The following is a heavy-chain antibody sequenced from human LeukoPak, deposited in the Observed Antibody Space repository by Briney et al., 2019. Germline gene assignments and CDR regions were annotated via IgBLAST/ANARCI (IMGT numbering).Heavy chain of an antibody. CDR1: GFSFSSYD. V-gene: IGHV3-13*01. J-gene: IGHJ2*01. Sequence: PGGSLRLSCAASGFSFSSYDMHCVRQVPGGGLEWVSCIGNGADTHYAASVKGRFTISRENAKNSFFLQMNSLRAGDTAVYFCARGFDYYDSSAYYRNYYFDLWGRGTLVTVSS. CDR2: IGNGADT. CDR3: ARGFDYYDSSAYYRNYYFDL. D-gene: IGHD3-22*01.